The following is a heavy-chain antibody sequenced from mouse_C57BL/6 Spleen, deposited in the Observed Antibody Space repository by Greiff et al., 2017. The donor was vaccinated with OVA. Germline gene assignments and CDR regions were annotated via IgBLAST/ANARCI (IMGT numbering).Heavy chain of an antibody. V-gene: IGHV5-4*01. D-gene: IGHD2-3*01. J-gene: IGHJ1*03. Sequence: EVQVVESGGGLVKPGGSLKLSCAASGFTFSSYAMSWVRQTPEKRLEWVATISDGGSYTYYPDNVKGRFTISRDNAKNNLYLQMSHLKSEDTAMYYCARDSSDGYYGYFDVWGTGTTVTVSS. CDR1: GFTFSSYA. CDR2: ISDGGSYT. CDR3: ARDSSDGYYGYFDV.